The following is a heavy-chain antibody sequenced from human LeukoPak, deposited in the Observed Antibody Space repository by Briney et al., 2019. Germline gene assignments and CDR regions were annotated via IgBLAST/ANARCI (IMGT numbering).Heavy chain of an antibody. CDR1: GFTFSSYA. CDR2: ISGSGGST. Sequence: PGGSLRLSCAASGFTFSSYAMSWVRQAPGKGLEWVSAISGSGGSTYYADSVKGRFTISRDNSKNTLYLQMNSLRAEDTAVYYCAKFTSIAAADDDAFDIWGQGTMVTVSS. J-gene: IGHJ3*02. V-gene: IGHV3-23*01. CDR3: AKFTSIAAADDDAFDI. D-gene: IGHD6-13*01.